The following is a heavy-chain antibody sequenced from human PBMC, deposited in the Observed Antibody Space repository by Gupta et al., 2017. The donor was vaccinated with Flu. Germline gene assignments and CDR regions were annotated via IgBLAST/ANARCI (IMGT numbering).Heavy chain of an antibody. J-gene: IGHJ4*02. D-gene: IGHD2-2*01. CDR2: IYYSGST. V-gene: IGHV4-31*02. CDR3: ARVEAYCSSTSCYGDYFDY. Sequence: KGLEWIGYIYYSGSTYYNPSLKSRVTISVDTSKNQFSLKLSSVTAADTAVYYCARVEAYCSSTSCYGDYFDYWGQGTLVTVSS.